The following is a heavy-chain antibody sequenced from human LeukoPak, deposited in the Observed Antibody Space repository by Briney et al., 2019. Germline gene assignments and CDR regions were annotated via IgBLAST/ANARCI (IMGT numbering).Heavy chain of an antibody. CDR2: ISGSGGST. Sequence: GGSLRLSCAVSGFTFSSYGMSWVRQAPGKGLEWVSAISGSGGSTYYADSVKGRFTISRDSSKNTLYLQMNSLRAEDTAVYYCAKNSDGYMPGDYMDVWGKGTTVTISS. CDR3: AKNSDGYMPGDYMDV. V-gene: IGHV3-23*01. CDR1: GFTFSSYG. D-gene: IGHD5-24*01. J-gene: IGHJ6*03.